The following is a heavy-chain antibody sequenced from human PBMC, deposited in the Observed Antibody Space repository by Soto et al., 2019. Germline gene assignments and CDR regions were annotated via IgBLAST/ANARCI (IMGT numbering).Heavy chain of an antibody. CDR2: IYSGGYT. D-gene: IGHD3-10*01. CDR1: GFTVSNNY. CDR3: APLRGGGGY. Sequence: EVQLVESGGGLIQPGGSLRLSCAVSGFTVSNNYMSWVRQAPGKGLEGVSVIYSGGYTAYGDSVKGRFTISRDNSKNTLYLQTTSLRADAPGLFYGAPLRGGGGYWGQGTLVTVSS. J-gene: IGHJ4*02. V-gene: IGHV3-53*01.